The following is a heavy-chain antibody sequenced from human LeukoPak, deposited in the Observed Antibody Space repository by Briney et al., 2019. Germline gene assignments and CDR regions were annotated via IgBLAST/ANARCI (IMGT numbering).Heavy chain of an antibody. CDR3: VRDDGDV. CDR1: GFTFSNYW. Sequence: GRSLRLSCVFSGFTFSNYWMKWVRQAPGKGLEWVASINEDGSGKYSMDSVKDRVTISRDNAKNSLDLQINSLTVEDTAIYYCVRDDGDVWGKGTTVTVSS. CDR2: INEDGSGK. V-gene: IGHV3-7*01. J-gene: IGHJ6*04.